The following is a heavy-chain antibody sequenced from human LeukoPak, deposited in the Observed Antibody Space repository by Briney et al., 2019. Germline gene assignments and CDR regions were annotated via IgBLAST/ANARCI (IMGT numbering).Heavy chain of an antibody. CDR3: AAGVGWLIDY. CDR2: IEGDGSER. CDR1: GFSFSSYW. Sequence: GVSLRLSCAASGFSFSSYWMSWVRQAPGKGLEWVANIEGDGSERNYMDSVKGRFTISRDNAKNSLHLQMNSLRAEDTAVYYRAAGVGWLIDYWGQGTLVTVSS. V-gene: IGHV3-7*03. D-gene: IGHD6-19*01. J-gene: IGHJ4*02.